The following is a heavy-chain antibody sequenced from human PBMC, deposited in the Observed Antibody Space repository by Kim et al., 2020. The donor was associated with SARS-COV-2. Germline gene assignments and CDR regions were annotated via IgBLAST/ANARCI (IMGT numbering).Heavy chain of an antibody. V-gene: IGHV4-31*02. Sequence: SPKTRVNISVDTSKNQFSLQLSSVTAADTAVYYCARGDTIFGVVINAFDIWGQGTMVTVSS. J-gene: IGHJ3*02. CDR3: ARGDTIFGVVINAFDI. D-gene: IGHD3-3*01.